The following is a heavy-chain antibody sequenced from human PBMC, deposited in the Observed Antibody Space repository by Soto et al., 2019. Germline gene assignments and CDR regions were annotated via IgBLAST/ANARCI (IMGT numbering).Heavy chain of an antibody. CDR2: IYDSGST. J-gene: IGHJ4*02. CDR1: SRSMSSGEYY. CDR3: AREYAFSSDY. D-gene: IGHD2-2*01. V-gene: IGHV4-30-4*02. Sequence: PSETLSPTRTVSSRSMSSGEYYLISVRQHQGKGLEWSGYIYDSGSTHYNPSLKSRVTISVDTFRNQISLNLHSVTAADTAVYYCAREYAFSSDYWGQGTVVTVSS.